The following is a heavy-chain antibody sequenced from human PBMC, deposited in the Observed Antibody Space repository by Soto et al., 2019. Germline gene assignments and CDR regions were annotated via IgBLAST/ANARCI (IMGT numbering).Heavy chain of an antibody. CDR3: ARHGFYGDYASNYFDP. D-gene: IGHD4-17*01. Sequence: GESLKISCEGFGYNFATYWIAWVRQMPGKGLECMGIIYPGDSDSRYSPSFQGQVTFSADKSISTAYMQWSSLKASDTAMYYCARHGFYGDYASNYFDPWGQGTLVTVSS. CDR2: IYPGDSDS. V-gene: IGHV5-51*01. J-gene: IGHJ5*02. CDR1: GYNFATYW.